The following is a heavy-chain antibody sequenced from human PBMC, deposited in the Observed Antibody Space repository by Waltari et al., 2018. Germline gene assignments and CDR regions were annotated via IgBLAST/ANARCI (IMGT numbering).Heavy chain of an antibody. CDR3: ARGRPSDDGRLLGFFD. CDR2: INYSGNT. V-gene: IGHV4-34*01. Sequence: QVQLQQWGVGLLKPSETLPLTCAVPSESFSAYSWNWFRPPPGKGPEWIGAINYSGNTNYNSSLRSRVTILADASKIQVSLKLRAATAADTAMYYCARGRPSDDGRLLGFFDWGQGILVTVAS. D-gene: IGHD3-3*01. J-gene: IGHJ4*02. CDR1: SESFSAYS.